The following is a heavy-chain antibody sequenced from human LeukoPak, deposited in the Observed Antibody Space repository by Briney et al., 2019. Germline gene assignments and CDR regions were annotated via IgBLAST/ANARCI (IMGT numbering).Heavy chain of an antibody. CDR3: AFKIAYYFDY. J-gene: IGHJ4*02. CDR2: ITDGGYDT. Sequence: PGGSLRLSCAASGFTFGSFAMSWVRQAPGKGLEWVSAITDGGYDTYYADSVKGRFTISRDNAKNTLYLQMNSLRAEDTAVYYCAFKIAYYFDYWGQGTLVTVSS. V-gene: IGHV3-23*01. CDR1: GFTFGSFA.